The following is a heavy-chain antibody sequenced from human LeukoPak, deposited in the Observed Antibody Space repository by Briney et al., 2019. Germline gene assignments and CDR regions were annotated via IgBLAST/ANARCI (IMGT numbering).Heavy chain of an antibody. V-gene: IGHV3-23*01. Sequence: QSGGPLRLSCAAPGFTFSSYAMSGVRQAPGKGLEWVSAISGSGGSTYYADSVKGRFTISRDNSKNTLYLQMNSLRAEDTAVYYCAKDLRYYDSSGYYWGQGTLVTVSS. CDR2: ISGSGGST. J-gene: IGHJ4*02. CDR1: GFTFSSYA. D-gene: IGHD3-22*01. CDR3: AKDLRYYDSSGYY.